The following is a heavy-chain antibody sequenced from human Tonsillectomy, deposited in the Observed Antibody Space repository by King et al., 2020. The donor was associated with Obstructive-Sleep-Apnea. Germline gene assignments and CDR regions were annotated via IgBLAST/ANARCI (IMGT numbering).Heavy chain of an antibody. CDR2: IKSKTDGGTT. Sequence: VQLVESGGGLVKPGGSLRLSCAASGFTFSNAWMSWVRQAPGKGLEWVGRIKSKTDGGTTDYAAPVKGRFTISRDDSKNTLYLQMNSLKTEDTAVYYCTTDSIVVFITMGYWGQGTLVTVSS. CDR1: GFTFSNAW. J-gene: IGHJ4*02. D-gene: IGHD3-22*01. V-gene: IGHV3-15*01. CDR3: TTDSIVVFITMGY.